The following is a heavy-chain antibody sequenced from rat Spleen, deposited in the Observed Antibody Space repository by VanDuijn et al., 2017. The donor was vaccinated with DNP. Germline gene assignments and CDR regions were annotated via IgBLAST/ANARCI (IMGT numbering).Heavy chain of an antibody. J-gene: IGHJ3*01. CDR2: ISTGGAHT. CDR3: ARSWGDDGYPPFAY. V-gene: IGHV5S11*01. Sequence: EVQLVESGGGLVQPGRSMKLSCAASGFTFSDYYMAWVRQAPTKGLEWVASISTGGAHTYYSDSVKGRFSLSRDNAKSTLYLQVNSLRSEETAAYYCARSWGDDGYPPFAYWGQGTLVTVSS. D-gene: IGHD1-12*03. CDR1: GFTFSDYY.